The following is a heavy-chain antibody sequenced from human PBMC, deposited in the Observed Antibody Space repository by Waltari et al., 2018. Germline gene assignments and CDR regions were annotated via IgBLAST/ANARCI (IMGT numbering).Heavy chain of an antibody. V-gene: IGHV4-38-2*01. CDR2: IYHSGST. CDR3: ARPIPYSSPADAFDI. J-gene: IGHJ3*02. Sequence: QVQLQESGPGLVKPSETLSLTCAVSGYSISSGYYWGWLRQPPGKGLEWIGSIYHSGSTYYNPSLKSRVTISVDTSKNQFSLKLSSVTAADTAVYYCARPIPYSSPADAFDIWGQGTMVTVSS. CDR1: GYSISSGYY. D-gene: IGHD6-13*01.